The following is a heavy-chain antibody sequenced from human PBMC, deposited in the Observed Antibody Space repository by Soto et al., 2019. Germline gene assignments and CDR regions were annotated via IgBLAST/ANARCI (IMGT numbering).Heavy chain of an antibody. Sequence: QVQLQESGPGLVKPSQTLSLTCTVSGDSISSGGYYWGWIRQRPGEGLEWIGYIYYSGSTYYNPSLKSRVSISVDTTENQFSLILRSMTAADAALYYCARGGDEYYFDYWGPGTLVTVSS. CDR3: ARGGDEYYFDY. CDR2: IYYSGST. V-gene: IGHV4-31*03. CDR1: GDSISSGGYY. J-gene: IGHJ4*02.